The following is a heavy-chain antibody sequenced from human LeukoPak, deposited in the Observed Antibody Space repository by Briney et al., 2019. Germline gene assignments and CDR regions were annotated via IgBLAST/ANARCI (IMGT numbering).Heavy chain of an antibody. CDR1: GFTFSSYA. Sequence: GALRLSCAASGFTFSSYAMSWVRQAPGKGLEWVSAISGSGRSTFYADSVEGRFTISRDNSKNTLYLQMNSLRAEDTAVYYCARVPLYYDFWSGFDYWGQGTLVTVSS. CDR2: ISGSGRST. V-gene: IGHV3-23*01. CDR3: ARVPLYYDFWSGFDY. D-gene: IGHD3-3*01. J-gene: IGHJ4*02.